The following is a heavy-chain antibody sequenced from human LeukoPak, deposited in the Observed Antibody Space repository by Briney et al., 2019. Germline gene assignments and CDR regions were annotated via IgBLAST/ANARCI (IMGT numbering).Heavy chain of an antibody. CDR3: ARGYSYGRDAFDI. V-gene: IGHV4-59*01. J-gene: IGHJ3*02. CDR2: IYYSGSI. Sequence: SETLSLICTVSGASISSYYWSWIRQPPGKGLEWIGDIYYSGSIKYNPSLKSRVTMSVDTSKNQFFLKLRSVTAADTAVYYCARGYSYGRDAFDIWGQGTMVTVSS. CDR1: GASISSYY. D-gene: IGHD5-18*01.